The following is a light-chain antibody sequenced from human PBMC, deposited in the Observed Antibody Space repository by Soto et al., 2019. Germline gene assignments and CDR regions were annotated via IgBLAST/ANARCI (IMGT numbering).Light chain of an antibody. CDR3: ASYAGTKLFV. CDR2: EVT. Sequence: VRAQPPSASGSPGQSLTISCTGTSSDFGFYNFVSWYQQRPGKAPKLVIYEVTKRPSGVPDRFSGSKSGSTASLTVSGLQADDEADYYCASYAGTKLFVFGSGTKVTVL. CDR1: SSDFGFYNF. V-gene: IGLV2-8*01. J-gene: IGLJ1*01.